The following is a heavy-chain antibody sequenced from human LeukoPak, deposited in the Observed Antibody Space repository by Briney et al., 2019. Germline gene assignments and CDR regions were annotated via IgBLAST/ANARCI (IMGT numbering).Heavy chain of an antibody. J-gene: IGHJ4*02. CDR3: VTLGGSYSVY. D-gene: IGHD1-26*01. CDR2: IYYSGST. CDR1: GGSISSYY. V-gene: IGHV4-59*01. Sequence: SETLSLTCTVSGGSISSYYWSWIRQPPGKGLECIGYIYYSGSTYYNPSLKSRVTISVDTSKNQFSLKLSSVTAADTAVYYCVTLGGSYSVYWGQGTLVTVSS.